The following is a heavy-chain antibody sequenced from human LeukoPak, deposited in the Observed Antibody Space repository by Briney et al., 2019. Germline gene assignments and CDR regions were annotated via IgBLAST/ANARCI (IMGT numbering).Heavy chain of an antibody. CDR3: AKIIVVVPAATDFFDY. CDR1: GFTFSSYG. J-gene: IGHJ4*02. D-gene: IGHD2-2*01. V-gene: IGHV3-30*02. CDR2: IRYDGSNK. Sequence: PGGSLRLSCAASGFTFSSYGMHWVSQAPGKGLEWVAFIRYDGSNKYYADSVKGRFTISRDNSKNTLYLQMNSLRAEDTAVYYCAKIIVVVPAATDFFDYWGQGTLVTVSS.